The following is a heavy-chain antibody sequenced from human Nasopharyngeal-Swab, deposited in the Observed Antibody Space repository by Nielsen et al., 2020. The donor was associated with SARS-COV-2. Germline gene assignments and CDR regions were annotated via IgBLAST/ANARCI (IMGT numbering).Heavy chain of an antibody. CDR1: GFTFSNYW. Sequence: GSLKISCAASGFTFSNYWMSWVRQAPGKGLEWVANIKQDGSEKYYVDSVKGRFTISRDNAKNSLFLQMNSLRAEDTAVYYCARGMVPKSWSWLPSAEYFQHWGQGTLVTVSS. CDR3: ARGMVPKSWSWLPSAEYFQH. V-gene: IGHV3-7*01. D-gene: IGHD5-24*01. J-gene: IGHJ1*01. CDR2: IKQDGSEK.